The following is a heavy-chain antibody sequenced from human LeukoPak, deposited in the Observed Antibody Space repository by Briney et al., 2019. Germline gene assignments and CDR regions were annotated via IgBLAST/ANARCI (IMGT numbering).Heavy chain of an antibody. CDR2: IYPGDSDT. Sequence: GESLKISCQGSGYSFTNYWIGWVRQMSGKGLEWMGIIYPGDSDTRYSPSFQGQVTISADKSINTLYLQWSSLKASDTAMYYCAASTYGSGSYVGFDSCGQGTLLTVSS. CDR1: GYSFTNYW. CDR3: AASTYGSGSYVGFDS. J-gene: IGHJ4*02. D-gene: IGHD3-10*01. V-gene: IGHV5-51*01.